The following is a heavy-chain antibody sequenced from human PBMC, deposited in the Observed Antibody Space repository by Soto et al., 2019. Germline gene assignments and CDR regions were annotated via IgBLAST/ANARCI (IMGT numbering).Heavy chain of an antibody. CDR1: GFTFSNYA. D-gene: IGHD4-17*01. J-gene: IGHJ4*02. V-gene: IGHV3-33*01. Sequence: QVQLAESGGGVVQPGRSLRLSCAASGFTFSNYAIHWVRQAPGKGLEWVAFLWYDGSKKYYADSIKSRFTISRDNSKNTVYLQMNSLRVDDTAVYYCAIRWGYLIDYFGQGTRVTVSS. CDR3: AIRWGYLIDY. CDR2: LWYDGSKK.